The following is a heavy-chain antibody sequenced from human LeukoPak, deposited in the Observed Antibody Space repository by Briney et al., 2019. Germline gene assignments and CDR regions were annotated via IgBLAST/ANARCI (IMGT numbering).Heavy chain of an antibody. J-gene: IGHJ4*02. CDR1: GFTFSSYS. CDR2: ISSSSSTI. D-gene: IGHD3-10*01. Sequence: PGGSLRLSCAASGFTFSSYSMNWVRQAPGKGLEWVSYISSSSSTIYYADSVEGRFTISRDNAKNSLYLQMNSLRAEDTAVYYCARGPLVWFGELPGDYWGQGTLVTVSS. V-gene: IGHV3-48*01. CDR3: ARGPLVWFGELPGDY.